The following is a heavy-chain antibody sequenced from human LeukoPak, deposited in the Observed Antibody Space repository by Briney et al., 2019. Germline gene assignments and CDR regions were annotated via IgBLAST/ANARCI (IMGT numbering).Heavy chain of an antibody. CDR1: GFTFSTYA. D-gene: IGHD2-8*01. Sequence: AGGSLRLSCAASGFTFSTYAMHWVRQAPGKGLEWVAVISYDGSNKYYADSVKGRFTISRDNSKNTLYLQMNSLRAEDTAVYYCAGDQTVLMVYAYYYDAFDIWGQGTMVTVSS. CDR3: AGDQTVLMVYAYYYDAFDI. J-gene: IGHJ3*02. V-gene: IGHV3-30-3*01. CDR2: ISYDGSNK.